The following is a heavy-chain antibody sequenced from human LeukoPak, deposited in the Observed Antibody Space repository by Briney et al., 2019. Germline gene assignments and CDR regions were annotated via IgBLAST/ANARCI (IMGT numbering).Heavy chain of an antibody. CDR3: ARGGDSRGNYVVFDY. D-gene: IGHD3-22*01. J-gene: IGHJ4*02. CDR1: GFTFTSYS. Sequence: PGGSLRLSCAASGFTFTSYSMNWVRQAPGKGLEWVSSISSSSGYIFYADSVKGRFTISRDNAKNSLYLQMNSLRAEDTAVFYCARGGDSRGNYVVFDYWGQGTLVTVSS. V-gene: IGHV3-21*01. CDR2: ISSSSGYI.